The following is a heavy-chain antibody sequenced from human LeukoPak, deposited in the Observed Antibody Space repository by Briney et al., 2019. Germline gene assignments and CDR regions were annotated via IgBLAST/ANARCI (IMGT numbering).Heavy chain of an antibody. Sequence: KPSETLSLTCTVSGGSISSSSYYWGWIRQPPGKGLEWIGSIYYSGSTYYNPSLKSRFTTSVDTSKNQFSLKLSSVTAADTAVYYCARKSNIVVVPAAGPPNWFDPWGQGTLVTVSS. CDR3: ARKSNIVVVPAAGPPNWFDP. D-gene: IGHD2-2*01. CDR2: IYYSGST. V-gene: IGHV4-39*01. CDR1: GGSISSSSYY. J-gene: IGHJ5*02.